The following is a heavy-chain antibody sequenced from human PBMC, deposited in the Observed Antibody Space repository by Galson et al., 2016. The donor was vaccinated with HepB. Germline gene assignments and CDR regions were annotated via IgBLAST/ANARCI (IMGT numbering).Heavy chain of an antibody. CDR2: IDWGDDK. CDR1: GFSLTSTGMC. V-gene: IGHV2-70*01. CDR3: ARMRDCSSTSCYDY. D-gene: IGHD2-2*01. J-gene: IGHJ4*02. Sequence: PALVKPTQTLTLTCTFSGFSLTSTGMCVSWIRQPPGKALEWLALIDWGDDKYYNTSLRTRLTISKDTSKNQVVLTMTNMDPVDTATYHCARMRDCSSTSCYDYWGQGTLVSVSS.